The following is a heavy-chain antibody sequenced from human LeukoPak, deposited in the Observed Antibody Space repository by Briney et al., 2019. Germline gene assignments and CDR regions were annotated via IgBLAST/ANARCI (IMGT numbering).Heavy chain of an antibody. J-gene: IGHJ4*02. V-gene: IGHV3-23*01. CDR1: GFMFTTYA. D-gene: IGHD6-19*01. Sequence: GGSLRLSCAASGFMFTTYAMSWVRQAPGKGLQWVSAIGGDGGRTYYADSVKGRFTISRDNSKDTVFLQMNSLRAEDTAIYYCAKASRQGAVASPLDYWGQGTLVTVSS. CDR2: IGGDGGRT. CDR3: AKASRQGAVASPLDY.